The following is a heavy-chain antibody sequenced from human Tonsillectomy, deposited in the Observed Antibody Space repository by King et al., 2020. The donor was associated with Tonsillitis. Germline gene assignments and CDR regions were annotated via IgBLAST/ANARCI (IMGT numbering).Heavy chain of an antibody. CDR1: GFTFSSYW. J-gene: IGHJ5*02. CDR3: ASTLGYCSGGSCLP. Sequence: VQLVESGGGLVQPGGSLRLSCAASGFTFSSYWMNWVRQAPGKGLEWVANIKQDGSEKYYVDSVKGRFTISRDNAKNSLYLQMNSRRAEDTAVYYCASTLGYCSGGSCLPWGQGTLVTVSS. D-gene: IGHD2-15*01. V-gene: IGHV3-7*01. CDR2: IKQDGSEK.